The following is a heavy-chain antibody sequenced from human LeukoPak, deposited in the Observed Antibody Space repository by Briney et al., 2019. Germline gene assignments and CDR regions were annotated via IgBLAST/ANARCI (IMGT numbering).Heavy chain of an antibody. CDR3: ARLVKVQKYYYGSGSYYYFDY. Sequence: SETLSLTCTVSGGSIRSSNYYWGWIRQPPGKGLEWIGSISYSGSTYFNPSLKSRVTISVDTSKNQFSLKLSSVTAADTAVYYCARLVKVQKYYYGSGSYYYFDYWGQGTLVTVSS. J-gene: IGHJ4*02. V-gene: IGHV4-39*07. D-gene: IGHD3-10*01. CDR1: GGSIRSSNYY. CDR2: ISYSGST.